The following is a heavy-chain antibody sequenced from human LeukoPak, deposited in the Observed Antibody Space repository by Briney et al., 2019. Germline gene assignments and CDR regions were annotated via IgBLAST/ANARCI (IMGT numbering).Heavy chain of an antibody. Sequence: GGSLRLSCAASGFTFSSYSMNWVRQAPGKGLEWVSSISSSSYIYYADSVKGRFTISRDNAKNSLYLQMNSLRAEDTAVYYCARSPTIYGDYGLPNWFDPWGQGTLVTVSS. CDR3: ARSPTIYGDYGLPNWFDP. CDR2: ISSSSYI. J-gene: IGHJ5*02. D-gene: IGHD4-17*01. CDR1: GFTFSSYS. V-gene: IGHV3-21*01.